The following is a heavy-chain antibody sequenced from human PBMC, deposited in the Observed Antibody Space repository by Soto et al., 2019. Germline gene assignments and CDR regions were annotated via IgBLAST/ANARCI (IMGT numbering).Heavy chain of an antibody. CDR1: GDSISSYY. CDR3: ARGHLGITTTGTWYDFDY. J-gene: IGHJ4*02. CDR2: IYYSGRT. D-gene: IGHD2-15*01. Sequence: SETLSLTCTVSGDSISSYYWTWIRQPPGKGLEYIGYIYYSGRTYYNPSLKSRVTISVDTSKNQLSLKLSSVTAADTAVYYCARGHLGITTTGTWYDFDYWGQGTLLTVSS. V-gene: IGHV4-59*01.